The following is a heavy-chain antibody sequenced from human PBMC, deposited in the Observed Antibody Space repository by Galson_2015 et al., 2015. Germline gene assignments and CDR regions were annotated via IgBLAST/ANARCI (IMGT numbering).Heavy chain of an antibody. D-gene: IGHD6-13*01. CDR2: ISSSGSTI. J-gene: IGHJ5*02. V-gene: IGHV3-11*01. CDR1: GFTFSDYY. CDR3: ARESRIAAAGILGFNWFDP. Sequence: SLRLSCAASGFTFSDYYMSWIRQAPGKGLEWVSYISSSGSTIYYADSVKGRFTISRDNAKNSLYLQMNSLRAEDTAVYYCARESRIAAAGILGFNWFDPWGQGTLVTVSS.